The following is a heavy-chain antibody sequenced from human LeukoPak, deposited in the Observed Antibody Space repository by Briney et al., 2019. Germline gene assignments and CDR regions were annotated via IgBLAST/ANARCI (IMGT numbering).Heavy chain of an antibody. Sequence: PGGSLRLSCAASGFTFSSYAMSWVRQAPGKGLEWVSAISGSGGSTYYADSVKGRFTISRDNSKNTLYLQMNSLRAEDTAVYYCAKVIYEGIAAALDAFDIWGQGTMVTVSS. V-gene: IGHV3-23*01. CDR3: AKVIYEGIAAALDAFDI. J-gene: IGHJ3*02. D-gene: IGHD6-13*01. CDR1: GFTFSSYA. CDR2: ISGSGGST.